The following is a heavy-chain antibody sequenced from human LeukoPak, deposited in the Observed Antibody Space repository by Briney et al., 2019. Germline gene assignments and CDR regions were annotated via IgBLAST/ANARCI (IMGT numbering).Heavy chain of an antibody. CDR2: ISAYNGNT. CDR1: GYSFTSYG. J-gene: IGHJ6*03. V-gene: IGHV1-18*01. Sequence: TVKLSCAVSGYSFTSYGTSWVRQAPGPGLERMGWISAYNGNTNYAQKLQGRVNMTTDTSTSTAYMELRSLRSDDTDVYDCARVPTDSSGWYRYYYFYYMDVWGKGTTVTVSS. D-gene: IGHD6-19*01. CDR3: ARVPTDSSGWYRYYYFYYMDV.